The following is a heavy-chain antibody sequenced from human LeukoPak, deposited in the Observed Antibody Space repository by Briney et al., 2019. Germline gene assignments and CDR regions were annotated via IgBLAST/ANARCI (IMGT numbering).Heavy chain of an antibody. CDR1: TTYW. CDR2: IRQDGGEK. D-gene: IGHD2-15*01. CDR3: ASGRDSRWFAD. V-gene: IGHV3-7*01. J-gene: IGHJ4*02. Sequence: GGSLRLSCTASTTYWISWVRQAPGKGLEGVANIRQDGGEKFYVNSVKGRFTISRDNAKNSVYLQMNSLRVDDTAVYYCASGRDSRWFADWGQGTLVTVSS.